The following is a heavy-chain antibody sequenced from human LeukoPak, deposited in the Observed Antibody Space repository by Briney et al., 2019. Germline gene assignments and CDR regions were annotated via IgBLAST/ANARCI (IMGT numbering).Heavy chain of an antibody. CDR2: IYHSGST. J-gene: IGHJ3*02. D-gene: IGHD6-19*01. CDR3: ASGSSGWADAFDI. V-gene: IGHV4-4*02. Sequence: PSGTLSITCAVSGGSISSSNWWSWVRQPPGKGLEWIGEIYHSGSTNYNPSLKSRVTISVDKSKNQFSLKLSSVTAADTAVYYCASGSSGWADAFDIWGQGTMVTVSS. CDR1: GGSISSSNW.